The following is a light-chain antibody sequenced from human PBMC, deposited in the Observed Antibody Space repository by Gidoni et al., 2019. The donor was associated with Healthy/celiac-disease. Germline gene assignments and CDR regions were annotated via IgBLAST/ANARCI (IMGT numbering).Light chain of an antibody. CDR3: QAWDSSTVV. V-gene: IGLV3-1*01. CDR1: KLGDKY. J-gene: IGLJ2*01. CDR2: QDN. Sequence: SYELTQPTSLSVSPGQAASITCSGDKLGDKYACWYQQKPGQSPTLVIYQDNKRPSGIPERFSGSNSGNTATLTISGTRAMDEADYYCQAWDSSTVVFGGGTTLTVL.